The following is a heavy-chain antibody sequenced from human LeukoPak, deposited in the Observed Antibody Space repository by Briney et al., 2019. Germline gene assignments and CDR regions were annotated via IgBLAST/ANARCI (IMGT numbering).Heavy chain of an antibody. Sequence: SQTLSLTCTVSGGSISSGGYYWSWIRQHPGKGLEWIGYIYYSGGTYYNPSLKSRVTISVDTSKNQFSLKLSSVTAADTAVYYCARGGWYYDSSGYPWGQGTLVTVSS. CDR2: IYYSGGT. CDR1: GGSISSGGYY. D-gene: IGHD3-22*01. CDR3: ARGGWYYDSSGYP. V-gene: IGHV4-31*03. J-gene: IGHJ5*02.